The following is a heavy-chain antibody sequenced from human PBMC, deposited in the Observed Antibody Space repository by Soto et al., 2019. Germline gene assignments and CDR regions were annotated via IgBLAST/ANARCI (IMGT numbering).Heavy chain of an antibody. D-gene: IGHD3-10*01. CDR1: GYSFTSYW. J-gene: IGHJ3*02. CDR2: IYPGDSDT. CDR3: ARPNDGFGELVSAFDI. V-gene: IGHV5-51*01. Sequence: GESLKISCKGSGYSFTSYWIGWVRQMPGKGLEWMGIIYPGDSDTRYSPSFQGQVTISADKSISTAYLQWSSLKASDTAMYYCARPNDGFGELVSAFDIWGQGTMVTVSS.